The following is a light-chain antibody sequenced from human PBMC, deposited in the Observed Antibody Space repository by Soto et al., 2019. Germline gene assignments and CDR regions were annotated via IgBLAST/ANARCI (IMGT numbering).Light chain of an antibody. CDR2: GAS. CDR1: QFVSSN. J-gene: IGKJ1*01. CDR3: HQYENWPKT. V-gene: IGKV3D-15*01. Sequence: EIVMTQSPVTLSVPPLEIYTRSFRASQFVSSNLAWYQQKPGQAPRLLIYGASTRATGIPARFSGSGSGTEFTLTISSLQSEDFAVYFCHQYENWPKTFGQGTKVDIK.